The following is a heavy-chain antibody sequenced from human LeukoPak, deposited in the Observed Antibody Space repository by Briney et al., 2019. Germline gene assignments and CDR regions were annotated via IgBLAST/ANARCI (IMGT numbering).Heavy chain of an antibody. V-gene: IGHV3-33*01. CDR3: ARAQLEQLWLLFDY. J-gene: IGHJ4*02. D-gene: IGHD5-18*01. Sequence: GGSLRLSCAASGFTFSTYAMHWVRQAPGKGLEWVAVIWYDGSNKYYADSVKGRFTISSDNSKNTLFLQMNSLRAEDTAVYYCARAQLEQLWLLFDYWGQGTLVTVSS. CDR1: GFTFSTYA. CDR2: IWYDGSNK.